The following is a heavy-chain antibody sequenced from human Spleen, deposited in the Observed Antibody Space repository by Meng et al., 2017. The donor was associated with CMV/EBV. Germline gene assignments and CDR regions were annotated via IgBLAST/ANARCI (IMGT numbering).Heavy chain of an antibody. CDR2: ISGVSTTI. CDR1: GFTFSTYS. V-gene: IGHV3-48*04. CDR3: ARGADLLLWFGESPQDY. Sequence: GESLKISCAASGFTFSTYSMNWVRQAPGKGLEWVSYISGVSTTIYYADSVKGRFTISRDNAKNSLYLQMNSLRAEDTAIYYCARGADLLLWFGESPQDYWGQGTMVTVSS. D-gene: IGHD3-10*01. J-gene: IGHJ4*03.